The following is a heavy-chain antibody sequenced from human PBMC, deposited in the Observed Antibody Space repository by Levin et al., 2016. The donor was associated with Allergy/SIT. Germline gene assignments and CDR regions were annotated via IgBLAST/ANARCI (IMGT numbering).Heavy chain of an antibody. V-gene: IGHV3-11*05. J-gene: IGHJ4*02. CDR3: ARELSCSGTSCYIGVDS. D-gene: IGHD2-2*02. CDR2: ISRRSTYT. Sequence: WIRQPPGKGLEWISTISRRSTYTHFTDSVKGRFSISRDNAKNSLYLQMNSLRVEDTALYYCARELSCSGTSCYIGVDSWGQGVLVTVSS.